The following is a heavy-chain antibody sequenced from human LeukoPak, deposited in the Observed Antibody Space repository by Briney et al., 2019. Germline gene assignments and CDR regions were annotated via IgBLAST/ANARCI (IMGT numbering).Heavy chain of an antibody. J-gene: IGHJ4*02. D-gene: IGHD6-13*01. Sequence: GKSLKISCKGSGYRFANSWIGWVRQMPGKGLEWMGIIYPGDSDTRYSPSFQGQVTISADKSISTAYLQWSSLKASDTAMYYCARWAATGTGLDYWGQGTLVTVSS. CDR2: IYPGDSDT. CDR1: GYRFANSW. CDR3: ARWAATGTGLDY. V-gene: IGHV5-51*01.